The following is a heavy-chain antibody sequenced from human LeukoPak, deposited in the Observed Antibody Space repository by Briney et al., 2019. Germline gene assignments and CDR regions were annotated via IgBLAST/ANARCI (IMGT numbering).Heavy chain of an antibody. J-gene: IGHJ4*02. CDR3: AREDYGGNPYFDN. D-gene: IGHD4-23*01. CDR2: IDYSGST. CDR1: GGSMSIYY. V-gene: IGHV4-59*01. Sequence: PSERVSLTCTVSGGSMSIYYWTWIRQPPGKGLEWIGYIDYSGSTNYHASIRGRVTMSVDASKNQFSLRLNSVTAADTAVYYCAREDYGGNPYFDNWGQGTLVTDCS.